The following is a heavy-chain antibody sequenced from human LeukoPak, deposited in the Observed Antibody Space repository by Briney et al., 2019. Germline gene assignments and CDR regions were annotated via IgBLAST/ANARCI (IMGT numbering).Heavy chain of an antibody. Sequence: KSSETLSLTCAVYGGSFSGYCWSWIRQPPGKGLEWIGEINHSGSTNYNPSLKSRVTISVDTSKNQFSLKLSSVTAADTAVYYCARRVYYYDSSGYYYWGQGTLVTVSS. CDR3: ARRVYYYDSSGYYY. CDR2: INHSGST. V-gene: IGHV4-34*01. J-gene: IGHJ4*02. D-gene: IGHD3-22*01. CDR1: GGSFSGYC.